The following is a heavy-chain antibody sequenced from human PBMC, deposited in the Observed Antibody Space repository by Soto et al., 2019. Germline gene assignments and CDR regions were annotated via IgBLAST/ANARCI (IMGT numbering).Heavy chain of an antibody. CDR1: GDSVSSSSVT. CDR2: TYYRSKWYN. CDR3: VRLIGNSWLDF. J-gene: IGHJ5*01. V-gene: IGHV6-1*01. D-gene: IGHD1-26*01. Sequence: SQTLSLTCAISGDSVSSSSVTWNWIRQSPLRGLEWLGRTYYRSKWYNDYAESVKSRITINPDTSKNQFSLHLNSVTPEDTAVYYCVRLIGNSWLDFWGQGTLVTVSS.